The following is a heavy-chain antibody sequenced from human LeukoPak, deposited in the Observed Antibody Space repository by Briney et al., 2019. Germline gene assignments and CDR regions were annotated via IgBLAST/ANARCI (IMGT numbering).Heavy chain of an antibody. CDR2: IRSKAYGGTT. V-gene: IGHV3-49*04. Sequence: GGSLRLSCTASGFTFGDYAMSWVRQAPGKGLEWVGFIRSKAYGGTTEYAASVKGRFTISRDDSKSIAYLQMNSLKTEDTAVYYCTTSIQLGFDYWGQGTLVTVSS. CDR3: TTSIQLGFDY. CDR1: GFTFGDYA. D-gene: IGHD5-18*01. J-gene: IGHJ4*02.